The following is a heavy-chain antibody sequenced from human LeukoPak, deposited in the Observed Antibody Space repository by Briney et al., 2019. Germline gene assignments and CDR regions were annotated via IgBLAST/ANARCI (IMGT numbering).Heavy chain of an antibody. V-gene: IGHV4-4*02. CDR1: GGSISSNNW. Sequence: SETLSLTCAVSGGSISSNNWWSWVRQPPGKGLEWIGEIYHSGSTNYNPSLKSRVTISLGTSKNQFSLKLSSVTAADTAVYYCARAGRWEGRPHAFDIWGQGTMVAVSS. CDR3: ARAGRWEGRPHAFDI. CDR2: IYHSGST. D-gene: IGHD1-26*01. J-gene: IGHJ3*02.